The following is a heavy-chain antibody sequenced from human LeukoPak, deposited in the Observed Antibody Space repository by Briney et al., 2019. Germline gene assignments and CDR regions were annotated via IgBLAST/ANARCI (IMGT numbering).Heavy chain of an antibody. Sequence: GGFLRLSCTASGFTFCDYAMTWVRQAPGKGLEWVGFIRSQIYGGTPEYAASVKGRFTISRDDSEGVAYLQMNSLKTEDTAVYYCTRDQTPYYWGQGTLVTVSS. CDR2: IRSQIYGGTP. J-gene: IGHJ4*02. CDR1: GFTFCDYA. V-gene: IGHV3-49*04. CDR3: TRDQTPYY.